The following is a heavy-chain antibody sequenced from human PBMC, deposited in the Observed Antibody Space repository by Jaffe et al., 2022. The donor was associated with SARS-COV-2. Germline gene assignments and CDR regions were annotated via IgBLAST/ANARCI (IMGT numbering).Heavy chain of an antibody. J-gene: IGHJ6*02. D-gene: IGHD3-9*01. CDR2: IWYDGSNK. CDR1: GFTFSSYG. V-gene: IGHV3-33*01. CDR3: ARDRIADYDILTPYYYYGMDV. Sequence: QVQLVESGGGVVQPGRSLRLSCAASGFTFSSYGMHWVRQAPGKGLEWVAVIWYDGSNKYYADSVKGRFTISRDNSKNTLYLQMNSLRAEDTAVYYCARDRIADYDILTPYYYYGMDVWGQGTTVTVSS.